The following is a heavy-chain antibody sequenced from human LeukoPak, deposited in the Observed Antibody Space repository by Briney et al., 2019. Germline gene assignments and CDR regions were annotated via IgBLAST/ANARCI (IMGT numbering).Heavy chain of an antibody. Sequence: PGGSLRLSCEASGFTFSSYWMNWARQAPGKGLEWVAVISYDGSNKYYADSVKGRFTISRDNSKNTLYLQMNSLRAEDTAVYYCARDEAPGYYYYYGMDVWGQGTTVTVSS. CDR3: ARDEAPGYYYYYGMDV. J-gene: IGHJ6*02. CDR2: ISYDGSNK. V-gene: IGHV3-30-3*01. CDR1: GFTFSSYW.